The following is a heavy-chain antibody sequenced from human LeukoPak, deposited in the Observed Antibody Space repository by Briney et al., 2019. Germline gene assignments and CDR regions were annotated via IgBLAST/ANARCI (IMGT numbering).Heavy chain of an antibody. CDR1: GYRFATYW. CDR3: ARQFSCSGGDCYPDH. Sequence: GESLKISCKGSGYRFATYWIGRVRQMPGKGLEWMGIIYPGDSDTRYSPSFEGQVTISVDKSISTAYLQWSSLKASDTAMYYCARQFSCSGGDCYPDHWGQGTLVTVSS. CDR2: IYPGDSDT. V-gene: IGHV5-51*01. J-gene: IGHJ4*02. D-gene: IGHD2-21*02.